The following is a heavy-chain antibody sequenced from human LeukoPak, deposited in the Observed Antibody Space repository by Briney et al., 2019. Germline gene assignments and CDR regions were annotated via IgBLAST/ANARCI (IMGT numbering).Heavy chain of an antibody. CDR2: ISFSGTTT. Sequence: GGPLRLSCAASGIPFSSYSMSWVRQAPGKGLEWVSGISFSGTTTYYADSVKGRFTVSRDNSKNTLYLQMDGLRAEDTAAYYCARDPTELQLLSYYFDYWGQGTLVAVSS. D-gene: IGHD2-2*01. J-gene: IGHJ4*02. V-gene: IGHV3-23*01. CDR3: ARDPTELQLLSYYFDY. CDR1: GIPFSSYS.